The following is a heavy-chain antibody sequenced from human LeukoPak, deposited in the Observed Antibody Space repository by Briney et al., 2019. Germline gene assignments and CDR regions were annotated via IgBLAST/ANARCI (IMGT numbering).Heavy chain of an antibody. CDR1: GGYIITSGHY. CDR2: VYYTGVT. CDR3: ARERSSSGGHNWFDP. Sequence: SETLSLTCTVSGGYIITSGHYWGWIRHPPGKGLEWIGSVYYTGVTSTNPFFRSRMSISVHTSKNQFSLNLTSVTAADAAVYYCARERSSSGGHNWFDPWGQGTLVTVSS. V-gene: IGHV4-39*07. J-gene: IGHJ5*02. D-gene: IGHD4-23*01.